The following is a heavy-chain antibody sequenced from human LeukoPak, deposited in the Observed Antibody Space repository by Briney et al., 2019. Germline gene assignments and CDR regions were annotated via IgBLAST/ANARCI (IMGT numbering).Heavy chain of an antibody. D-gene: IGHD3-22*01. Sequence: GESLKISCKGSGYSFTNYWIGWVRQMPGKGLEGMGIIYPGDSATRYSPSFQGQVTISADKSISTAYLQWRSLKASHTATYYCSRLGRYDNSGYYYAYWGQGTLVTVSS. CDR1: GYSFTNYW. CDR2: IYPGDSAT. J-gene: IGHJ4*02. V-gene: IGHV5-51*01. CDR3: SRLGRYDNSGYYYAY.